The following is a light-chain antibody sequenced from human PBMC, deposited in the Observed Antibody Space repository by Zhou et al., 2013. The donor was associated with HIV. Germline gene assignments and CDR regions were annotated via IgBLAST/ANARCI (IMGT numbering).Light chain of an antibody. CDR3: QTYRSAPE. J-gene: IGKJ1*01. CDR2: SAS. V-gene: IGKV1-27*01. Sequence: DIQMTQSPSSLSASVRDRVTITCRASQGIGNSLAWYQQKPGKVPKLLIYSASTLQSGVPSRFSGSGSGTDFTLTIGGLQPEDVATYYCQTYRSAPEFGQGDQGGDQT. CDR1: QGIGNS.